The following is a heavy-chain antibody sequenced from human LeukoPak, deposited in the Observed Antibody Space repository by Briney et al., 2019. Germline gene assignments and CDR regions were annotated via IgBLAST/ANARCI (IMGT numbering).Heavy chain of an antibody. Sequence: LSETLSLTCAVYGRSFSGYYWSWIRQLPGKGLEWIGEINHSGSTNYNPSLKSRVTISLDTSKNQFSLRLSSVTAADTAVYYCASLLTGTTYDPWGQGTLVTVSS. CDR3: ASLLTGTTYDP. CDR2: INHSGST. V-gene: IGHV4-34*01. D-gene: IGHD1-7*01. J-gene: IGHJ5*02. CDR1: GRSFSGYY.